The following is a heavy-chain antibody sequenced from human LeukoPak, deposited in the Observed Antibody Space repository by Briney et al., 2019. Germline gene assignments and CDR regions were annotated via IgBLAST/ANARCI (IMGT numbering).Heavy chain of an antibody. V-gene: IGHV1-69*13. Sequence: ASVKVSCKASGYTFTSYGISWVRRAPGQGLEWMGGIIPIFGTANYAQKFQGRVTITADESTSTAYMELSSLRSEDTAVYYCARPPSGYWYFDLWGRGTLVTVSS. CDR2: IIPIFGTA. CDR3: ARPPSGYWYFDL. CDR1: GYTFTSYG. D-gene: IGHD3-10*01. J-gene: IGHJ2*01.